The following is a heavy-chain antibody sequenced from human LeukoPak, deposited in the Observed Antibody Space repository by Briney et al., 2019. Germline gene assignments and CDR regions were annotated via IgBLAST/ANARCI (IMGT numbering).Heavy chain of an antibody. V-gene: IGHV3-23*01. J-gene: IGHJ4*01. CDR3: AKGSVGNADFAS. CDR2: INVSGTT. D-gene: IGHD6-25*01. CDR1: GFTFSSFS. Sequence: GGSLRLSCTASGFTFSSFSMTWVRQAPGKGLEWISRINVSGTTYYDASVKGRFTISRDSFKRTMFLQMDSLRVEDTAVYFRAKGSVGNADFASSGDGALVTASS.